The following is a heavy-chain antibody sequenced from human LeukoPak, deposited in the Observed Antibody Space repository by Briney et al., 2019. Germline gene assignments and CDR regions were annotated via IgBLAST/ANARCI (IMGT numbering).Heavy chain of an antibody. Sequence: SETLSLTCAVYGGSFSGYYWSWIRQPPGKGLEWIGEINHSGSTNYNPSLKSRVTISVDTSKNQFSLKLSSVTAADTAVYYCARTRIAAYNWFDPWGQGTLVTVSS. CDR1: GGSFSGYY. D-gene: IGHD6-6*01. V-gene: IGHV4-34*01. CDR2: INHSGST. J-gene: IGHJ5*02. CDR3: ARTRIAAYNWFDP.